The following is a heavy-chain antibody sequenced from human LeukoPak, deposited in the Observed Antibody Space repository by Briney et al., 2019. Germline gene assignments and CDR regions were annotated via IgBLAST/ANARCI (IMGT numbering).Heavy chain of an antibody. V-gene: IGHV3-13*01. J-gene: IGHJ2*01. CDR3: AREMSDTVTWGWYFDL. CDR2: IGTKGDT. D-gene: IGHD4-17*01. CDR1: GLSSSSYD. Sequence: GGSLRLSCAASGLSSSSYDMHWVRQATGKGLEWVSAIGTKGDTYYSDSVRGRFTISRENGKNSLYLQMNSLRAGDTAVYYCAREMSDTVTWGWYFDLWGRGTLVTVSS.